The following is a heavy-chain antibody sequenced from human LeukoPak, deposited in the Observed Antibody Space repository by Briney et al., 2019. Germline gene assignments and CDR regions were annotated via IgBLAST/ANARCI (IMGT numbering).Heavy chain of an antibody. CDR3: ARGSWEPIRLLWFEEVLDAFDI. Sequence: PSETLSLTCAVYGGSFSGYYWSWIRQPPGKGLEWIGEINHSGSTNYNQSLKSRVTISVDTSKNQFSLKLSSVPAADTAVYYCARGSWEPIRLLWFEEVLDAFDIWGQGTMVTVSS. CDR1: GGSFSGYY. V-gene: IGHV4-34*01. CDR2: INHSGST. J-gene: IGHJ3*02. D-gene: IGHD3-10*01.